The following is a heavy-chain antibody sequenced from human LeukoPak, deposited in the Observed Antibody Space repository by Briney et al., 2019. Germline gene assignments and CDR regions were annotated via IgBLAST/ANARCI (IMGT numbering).Heavy chain of an antibody. CDR2: INHSGST. J-gene: IGHJ4*02. V-gene: IGHV4-34*01. Sequence: SETLSLTCAVYGGSFSGYYWSWIRQPPGKGLEWIGEINHSGSTNYNPSLKSRVTISVDTSKNQFSLKLSSVTAADTAVYYCARGLYYYDSSGYGEATDYWGQGTLVTVSS. CDR1: GGSFSGYY. CDR3: ARGLYYYDSSGYGEATDY. D-gene: IGHD3-22*01.